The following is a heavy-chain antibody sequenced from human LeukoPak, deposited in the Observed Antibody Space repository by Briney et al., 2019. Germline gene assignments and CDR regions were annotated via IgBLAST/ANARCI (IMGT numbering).Heavy chain of an antibody. J-gene: IGHJ3*02. D-gene: IGHD3-9*01. V-gene: IGHV4-39*01. Sequence: PSETLSLTCTVSGGSISSSSYYWGWIRQPPGKGLEWIGSIYYSGSTYYNPSLKSRVTISVDTSKNQFSLKLSSVTAADTAVYYCARQVGPSYYDILTGYYLGHDAFDIWGQGTMVTVSS. CDR2: IYYSGST. CDR1: GGSISSSSYY. CDR3: ARQVGPSYYDILTGYYLGHDAFDI.